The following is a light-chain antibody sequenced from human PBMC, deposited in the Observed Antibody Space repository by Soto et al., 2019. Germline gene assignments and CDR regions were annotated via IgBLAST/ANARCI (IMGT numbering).Light chain of an antibody. J-gene: IGLJ2*01. CDR2: DNN. CDR1: TSNIGKNY. Sequence: QSVLTQPPSVSAAPGQKVTISCSGSTSNIGKNYVSWYQRLRGTAPKLLFDDNNERSSEIPDRFSGSKSGTSATLGIAGLQTGDEADYYCGTWDTSLSAVVFGGGTKLTVL. CDR3: GTWDTSLSAVV. V-gene: IGLV1-51*01.